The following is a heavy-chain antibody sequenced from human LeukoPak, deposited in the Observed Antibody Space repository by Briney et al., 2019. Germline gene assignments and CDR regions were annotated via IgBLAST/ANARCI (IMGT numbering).Heavy chain of an antibody. D-gene: IGHD3-3*01. CDR2: IIPIFGTA. CDR3: ARGRITIFGVVIIPYYYMDV. J-gene: IGHJ6*03. CDR1: GGTFSSYA. V-gene: IGHV1-69*13. Sequence: SLKVSCKASGGTFSSYAISWVRQAPGQGLEWMGGIIPIFGTANYAQKFQGRVTLTADESTSTAYMELSSLRSEDTAVYYCARGRITIFGVVIIPYYYMDVWGKGTTVTVSS.